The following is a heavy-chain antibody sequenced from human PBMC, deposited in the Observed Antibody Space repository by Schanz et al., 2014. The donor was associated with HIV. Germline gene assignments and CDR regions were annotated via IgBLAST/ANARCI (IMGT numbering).Heavy chain of an antibody. Sequence: QVQLQESGPGLVKPSQTLSLTCTVSGDSITSSISSGGYYWSWIRQHPGKGLEWIGYIYYSGSTDYNPSLKRRVTISVDTSKNQFSLKLSSVTAADTAVYYCARVGGRSPTPKYFDLWGRGTLVTVSS. J-gene: IGHJ2*01. D-gene: IGHD3-16*01. CDR3: ARVGGRSPTPKYFDL. V-gene: IGHV4-31*03. CDR1: GDSITSSISSGGYY. CDR2: IYYSGST.